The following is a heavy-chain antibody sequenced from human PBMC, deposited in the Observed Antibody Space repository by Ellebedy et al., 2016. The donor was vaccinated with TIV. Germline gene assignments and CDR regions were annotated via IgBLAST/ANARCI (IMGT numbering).Heavy chain of an antibody. Sequence: GESLKISXAASGFSSSDYYMSWIRQAPGKGLEWVSYISDNGGMIHYADSVKGRFTISRDNSKNSLYLQMNNLRAEDTAVYYCARISSGRSFYGMDVWGQGTTVTVS. CDR3: ARISSGRSFYGMDV. D-gene: IGHD6-19*01. V-gene: IGHV3-11*01. CDR1: GFSSSDYY. CDR2: ISDNGGMI. J-gene: IGHJ6*02.